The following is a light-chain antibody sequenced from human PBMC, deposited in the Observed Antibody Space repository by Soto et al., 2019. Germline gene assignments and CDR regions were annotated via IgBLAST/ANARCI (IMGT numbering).Light chain of an antibody. J-gene: IGKJ4*01. CDR2: DAS. V-gene: IGKV3-11*01. CDR3: QQRYSRLPT. Sequence: EIVLTQSPATLSFSPGERATLSCRASQSVSTSLAWFQQKPGQAPRLLIYDASKRATGIPDRFSGSGSGTDFTLTISSLEPEDFAVYYCQQRYSRLPTFGRGAKVESK. CDR1: QSVSTS.